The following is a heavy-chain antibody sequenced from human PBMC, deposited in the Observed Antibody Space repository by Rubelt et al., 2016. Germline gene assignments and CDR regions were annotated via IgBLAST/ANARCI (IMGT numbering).Heavy chain of an antibody. CDR1: GGSISSSGYY. V-gene: IGHV4-39*07. CDR2: MYYSGNT. Sequence: QLQLQESGPGLVKPSETLSLTCTVSGGSISSSGYYWGWIRQPPGKGLEWIGSMYYSGNTYYNPSLKSRATVSADTSKSQLSLGLSSVTAADTAVYFCARGGRGQQAAWFGFDFWGQGALVTVSS. J-gene: IGHJ4*02. D-gene: IGHD2-15*01. CDR3: ARGGRGQQAAWFGFDF.